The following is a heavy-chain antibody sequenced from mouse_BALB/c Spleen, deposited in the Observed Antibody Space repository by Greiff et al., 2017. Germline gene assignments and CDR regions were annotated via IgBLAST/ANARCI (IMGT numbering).Heavy chain of an antibody. CDR1: GYTFTDYN. V-gene: IGHV1S29*02. CDR3: ARSDWEIPY. D-gene: IGHD4-1*01. CDR2: IYPYNGGT. J-gene: IGHJ3*01. Sequence: VQLQQSGPELVKPGASVKISCKASGYTFTDYNMHWVKQSHGKSLEWIGYIYPYNGGTGYNQKFKSKATLTVDNSSSTAYMELRSLTSEDSAVYYCARSDWEIPYWGQGTLVTVSA.